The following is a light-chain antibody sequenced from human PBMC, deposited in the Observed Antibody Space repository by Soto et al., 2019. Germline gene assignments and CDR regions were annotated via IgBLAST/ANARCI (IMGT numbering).Light chain of an antibody. CDR2: DTN. Sequence: QAVVTQEPSLTVSPGGTVTLTCASSTGAVTNGHYPYWFQQKPGQAPRTLIYDTNNKHSWTPARFSGSLLGGKPVLTLSGAQPEDEADYCCLLSYGGARRVFGGGTQLTVL. CDR3: LLSYGGARRV. CDR1: TGAVTNGHY. V-gene: IGLV7-46*01. J-gene: IGLJ2*01.